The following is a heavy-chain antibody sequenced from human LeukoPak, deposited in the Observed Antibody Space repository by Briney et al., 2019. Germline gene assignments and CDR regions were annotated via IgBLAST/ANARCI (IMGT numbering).Heavy chain of an antibody. J-gene: IGHJ4*02. D-gene: IGHD4-17*01. Sequence: KTSETLSLTCTVSGGSISSGDYYWSWIRQPPGKGLEWIGYIYYSGSTYYNPSLKSRVTISVDTSKNQFSLKLSSVTAADTAVYYCAGGGYGDYDFDYWGQGTLLTVSS. CDR3: AGGGYGDYDFDY. CDR1: GGSISSGDYY. V-gene: IGHV4-30-4*01. CDR2: IYYSGST.